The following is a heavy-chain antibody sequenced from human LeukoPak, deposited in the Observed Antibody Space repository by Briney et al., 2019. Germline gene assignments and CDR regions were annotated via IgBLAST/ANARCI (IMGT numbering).Heavy chain of an antibody. CDR2: INQDGSTK. J-gene: IGHJ3*02. CDR1: GFIFSNYW. Sequence: GGSLRLSCGASGFIFSNYWMNWVRQAPGKGLEWVANINQDGSTKWYVDSVKGRFTISRDNSKNTLYLQMNSLRAEDTAVYYCARVAMIAEKDAFDIWGQGTMVTVSS. D-gene: IGHD3-22*01. CDR3: ARVAMIAEKDAFDI. V-gene: IGHV3-7*03.